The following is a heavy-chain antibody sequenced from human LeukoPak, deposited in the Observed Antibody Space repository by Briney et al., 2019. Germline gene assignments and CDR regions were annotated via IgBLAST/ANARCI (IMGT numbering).Heavy chain of an antibody. CDR1: EGTFSSYA. J-gene: IGHJ3*02. CDR2: IIPIFGTA. CDR3: ASSVGYSYVDAFDI. Sequence: SVKVSCKASEGTFSSYAISWVRQAPGRGLEWMGGIIPIFGTANYAQKFQGRVTITADESTSTAYMELSSLRSEDTAVYYCASSVGYSYVDAFDIWGQGTMVTVSS. D-gene: IGHD5-18*01. V-gene: IGHV1-69*01.